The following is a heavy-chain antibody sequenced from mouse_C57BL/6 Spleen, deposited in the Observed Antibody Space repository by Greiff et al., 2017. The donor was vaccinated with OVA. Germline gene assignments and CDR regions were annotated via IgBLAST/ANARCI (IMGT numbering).Heavy chain of an antibody. CDR3: ARVYSNPHWYFDV. V-gene: IGHV3-6*01. Sequence: EVQLQESGPGLVKPSQSLSLTCSVTGYSITSGYYWNWIRQFPGNKLEWMGYISYDGSNNYNPSLKNRISITRDTSKNQFFLKLNSVTTEDTATYYCARVYSNPHWYFDVWGTGTTVTVSS. J-gene: IGHJ1*03. CDR1: GYSITSGYY. CDR2: ISYDGSN. D-gene: IGHD2-5*01.